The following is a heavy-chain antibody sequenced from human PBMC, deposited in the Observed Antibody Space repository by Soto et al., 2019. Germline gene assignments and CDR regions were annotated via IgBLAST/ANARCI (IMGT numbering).Heavy chain of an antibody. V-gene: IGHV2-5*02. CDR2: IYWDDDK. Sequence: QITLKESGPTLVKPTQTLTLTCTFSGFSLSTSGVGVGWIRQPPGKALEWLAVIYWDDDKRYSPALKSRLTITKDTSKNQVVLTLTNMDPVATATSFCAHHPYYGLGSYSFDYWGQGTLVTVSS. CDR1: GFSLSTSGVG. CDR3: AHHPYYGLGSYSFDY. D-gene: IGHD3-10*01. J-gene: IGHJ4*02.